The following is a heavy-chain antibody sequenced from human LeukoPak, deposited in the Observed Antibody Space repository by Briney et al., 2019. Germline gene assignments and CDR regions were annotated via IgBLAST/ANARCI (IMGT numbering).Heavy chain of an antibody. CDR1: GFTFSSYA. D-gene: IGHD1-26*01. CDR2: ISSNGGST. Sequence: GGSLRLSCAASGFTFSSYAMHWVRQAPGKGLEYVSAISSNGGSTYYANSVKGRFTISRDNSKNTLYLQMGSLRAEDMAVYYCARDLAPGATEVYYMDVWGKGTTVTVSS. J-gene: IGHJ6*03. CDR3: ARDLAPGATEVYYMDV. V-gene: IGHV3-64*01.